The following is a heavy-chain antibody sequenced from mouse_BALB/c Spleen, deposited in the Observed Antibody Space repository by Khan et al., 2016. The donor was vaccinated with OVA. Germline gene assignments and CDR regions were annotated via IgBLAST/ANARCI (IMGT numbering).Heavy chain of an antibody. CDR1: GFTFTSFS. J-gene: IGHJ3*01. Sequence: EVQLVESGADLVRPGGSVKLSCAASGFTFTSFSMPWVRQTPDKRLEWVATISSDGDYTYYPHSFKGQSTISRDNSNNTLYLQMSSLKSEDTAMYYCASHLTGSFAYWGQGTLVTVSA. CDR3: ASHLTGSFAY. V-gene: IGHV5-6*01. D-gene: IGHD4-1*01. CDR2: ISSDGDYT.